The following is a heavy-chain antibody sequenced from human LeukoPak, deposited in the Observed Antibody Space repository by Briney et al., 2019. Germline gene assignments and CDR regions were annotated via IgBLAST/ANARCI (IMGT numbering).Heavy chain of an antibody. CDR3: ARHFISRMTHSDY. CDR2: FYYSVST. V-gene: IGHV4-39*01. D-gene: IGHD2-15*01. J-gene: IGHJ4*02. Sequence: SETLSLTCTVSGGSISSSSFCWGWIRQPPGKGLEWIGSFYYSVSTYYNPSLKSRVTISVDTSKNQFSLKLSSVTAADTAVYYCARHFISRMTHSDYWGQGTLVTVSS. CDR1: GGSISSSSFC.